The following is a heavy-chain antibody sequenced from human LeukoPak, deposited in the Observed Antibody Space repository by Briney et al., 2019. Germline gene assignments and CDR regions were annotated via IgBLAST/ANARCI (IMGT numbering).Heavy chain of an antibody. V-gene: IGHV4-59*12. J-gene: IGHJ5*02. Sequence: PSETLSLTCTVSGGSISSYYWSWIRQPPGKGLEWIGYIYYSGSTNYNPSLKSRVTISVDTSKNQFSLKLSSVTAADTAVYYCTRDVPQLSSWYGDWFDPWGQGTLVTVSS. CDR3: TRDVPQLSSWYGDWFDP. D-gene: IGHD6-13*01. CDR1: GGSISSYY. CDR2: IYYSGST.